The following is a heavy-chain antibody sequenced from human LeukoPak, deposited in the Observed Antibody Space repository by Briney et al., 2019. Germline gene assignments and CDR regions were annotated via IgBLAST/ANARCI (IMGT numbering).Heavy chain of an antibody. D-gene: IGHD6-19*01. CDR2: IVGGGGST. V-gene: IGHV3-23*01. CDR1: GFTFSNYA. Sequence: GGSLRLSCAASGFTFSNYAMSWVRQAPGKGLDWVSAIVGGGGSTYYADSVKGRFTISRDNSKNTLYLYMNSLRADDTAVYYCAKEIAVAGQGAFDIWGQGTMVTVSS. CDR3: AKEIAVAGQGAFDI. J-gene: IGHJ3*02.